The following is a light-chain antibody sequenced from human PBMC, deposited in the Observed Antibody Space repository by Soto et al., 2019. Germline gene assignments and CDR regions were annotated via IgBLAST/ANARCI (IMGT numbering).Light chain of an antibody. J-gene: IGLJ2*01. CDR2: GVT. V-gene: IGLV2-14*01. Sequence: QSVLTQPASVSGSPGQSITISCTGTSSDVGDYNYVSWYLQHPGKAPKLIIYGVTNRPSGISNRFSGSKSDNTASLTISGLQAEDEADYYCSSYTGTNTLVFGGGTKLTVL. CDR3: SSYTGTNTLV. CDR1: SSDVGDYNY.